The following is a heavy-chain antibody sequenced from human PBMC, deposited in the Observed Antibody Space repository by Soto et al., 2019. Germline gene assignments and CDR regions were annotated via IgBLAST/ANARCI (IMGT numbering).Heavy chain of an antibody. CDR2: ISAYNGNT. D-gene: IGHD2-15*01. CDR3: ATIRADCSGGSCYSGWGFRFDP. J-gene: IGHJ5*02. CDR1: GYTFTSYG. Sequence: ASVKVSCKASGYTFTSYGISWVRQAPGQGLEWMGWISAYNGNTNYAQKLQGRVTMTTDTSTSTAYMELRSLRSDDTAVYYCATIRADCSGGSCYSGWGFRFDPWGQGTLVTVS. V-gene: IGHV1-18*01.